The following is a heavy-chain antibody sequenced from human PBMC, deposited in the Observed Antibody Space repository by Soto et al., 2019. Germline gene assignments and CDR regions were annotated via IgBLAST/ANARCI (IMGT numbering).Heavy chain of an antibody. CDR2: ISSSSYTI. Sequence: EVQLEESGGCLVQPGGSLRLSCAASGFSFRRYSMNWVRQAPGKGLEWLSDISSSSYTIYYADSVKGRFTISRDNDKNSLYQQMYSMRAEDTAVNYCARELEYYSNGVCYHNFNSWGQGTLVTVSS. V-gene: IGHV3-48*04. D-gene: IGHD2-8*01. CDR1: GFSFRRYS. J-gene: IGHJ4*02. CDR3: ARELEYYSNGVCYHNFNS.